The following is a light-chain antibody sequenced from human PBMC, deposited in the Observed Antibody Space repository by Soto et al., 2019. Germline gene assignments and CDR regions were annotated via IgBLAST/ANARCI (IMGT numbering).Light chain of an antibody. Sequence: DIQMTQSPPSLSASVGDRVTITCRASQVIDNYLAWYQQQPGKVPRLLIYAGSVLQAGVPPRFTGSGSGTDFTLTISSLQPEDVATYFCQKYNSAPWTFGQGTKVEIK. J-gene: IGKJ1*01. V-gene: IGKV1-27*01. CDR3: QKYNSAPWT. CDR1: QVIDNY. CDR2: AGS.